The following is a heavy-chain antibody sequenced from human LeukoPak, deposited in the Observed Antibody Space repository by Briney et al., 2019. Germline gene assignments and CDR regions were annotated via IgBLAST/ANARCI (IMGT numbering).Heavy chain of an antibody. CDR2: IYYSAST. J-gene: IGHJ4*02. CDR1: GGSISSSSYY. CDR3: ARDLYCSGGSCYTFDY. D-gene: IGHD2-15*01. V-gene: IGHV4-39*07. Sequence: SETLSLTCTVSGGSISSSSYYWGWLRQPPGKGLEWNGIIYYSASTYYHPSLISRVTISVDTSKNQFSLKLSSVTAADTAVYYCARDLYCSGGSCYTFDYWGQGTLVTVSS.